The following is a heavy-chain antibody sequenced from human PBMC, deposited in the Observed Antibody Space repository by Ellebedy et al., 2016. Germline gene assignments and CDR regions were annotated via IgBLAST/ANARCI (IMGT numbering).Heavy chain of an antibody. CDR1: GGSVMNAGAY. V-gene: IGHV4-61*08. J-gene: IGHJ5*02. CDR3: ARGLYFDSSGYHYWFDA. D-gene: IGHD3-22*01. Sequence: SETLSLXXSVSGGSVMNAGAYWSWIRQPPEGGLQWIGYVYRNGGTKYNPSLKSRVTMSVDTSKNKFSLRLNSFTAADTAVYYCARGLYFDSSGYHYWFDAWGQGTLVTVSS. CDR2: VYRNGGT.